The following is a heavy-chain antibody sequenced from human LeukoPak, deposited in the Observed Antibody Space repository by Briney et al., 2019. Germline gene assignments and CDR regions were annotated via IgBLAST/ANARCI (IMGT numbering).Heavy chain of an antibody. CDR1: GGSFSGYY. CDR3: ARVACSSTSCYKFIRWFDP. CDR2: INHSGST. D-gene: IGHD2-2*02. J-gene: IGHJ5*02. Sequence: SETLSLTCAVYGGSFSGYYWSWIRQPPGKGLEWIGEINHSGSTNYNPSLKSRVTISVDTSKNQFSLKLSPVTAADTAVYYCARVACSSTSCYKFIRWFDPWGQGTLVTVSS. V-gene: IGHV4-34*01.